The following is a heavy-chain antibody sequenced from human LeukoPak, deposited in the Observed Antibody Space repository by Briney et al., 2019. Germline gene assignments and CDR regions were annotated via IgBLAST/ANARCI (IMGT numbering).Heavy chain of an antibody. Sequence: GGSLRLSCAASGFTFSSYEMNWVRQAPGKGLEWVSYISSSGSTIYYADSVKGRFTISRDNAKNSLYLQMNSLRAEDTAVYYCATYRCTGDSCYADYDAFDFWGQGTTVIVSS. CDR1: GFTFSSYE. CDR3: ATYRCTGDSCYADYDAFDF. CDR2: ISSSGSTI. D-gene: IGHD2-2*01. V-gene: IGHV3-48*03. J-gene: IGHJ3*01.